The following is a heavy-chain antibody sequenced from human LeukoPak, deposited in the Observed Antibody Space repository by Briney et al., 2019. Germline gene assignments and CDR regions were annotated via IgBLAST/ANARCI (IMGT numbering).Heavy chain of an antibody. J-gene: IGHJ4*02. CDR1: GASISSSSHY. D-gene: IGHD6-19*01. Sequence: SETLSLTCTVSGASISSSSHYWGWIRQPPGKGLEWIGTIYYSGSTYYNPSLKSRVTISVDTSKNQFSLKLSSVTAADTAVYYCARASSRSIAVAGDFDYWGQGTLVTVSS. V-gene: IGHV4-39*07. CDR3: ARASSRSIAVAGDFDY. CDR2: IYYSGST.